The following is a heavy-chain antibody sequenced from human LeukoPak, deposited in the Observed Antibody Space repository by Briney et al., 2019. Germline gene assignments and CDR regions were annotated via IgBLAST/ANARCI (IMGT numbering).Heavy chain of an antibody. D-gene: IGHD2-15*01. V-gene: IGHV5-51*01. CDR3: ARLGLVVVAATQGSQPTDAFDI. J-gene: IGHJ3*02. CDR1: GHSFTSYW. CDR2: IYPGDSDT. Sequence: GESLKISCKGSGHSFTSYWIGWVRQMPGKGLEWMGIIYPGDSDTRYSPSFRGQVTISADKSISTAYLQWSSLKALDTAMYYCARLGLVVVAATQGSQPTDAFDIWGQGTMVTVSS.